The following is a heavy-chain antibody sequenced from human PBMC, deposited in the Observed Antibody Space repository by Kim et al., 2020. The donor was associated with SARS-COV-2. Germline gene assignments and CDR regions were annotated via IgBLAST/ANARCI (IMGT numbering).Heavy chain of an antibody. V-gene: IGHV3-23*01. CDR3: AKSRGWATFYYFDY. D-gene: IGHD1-26*01. Sequence: SESVKGRFPISRDNAKNTLYLQMNTLRAEDTAVYYCAKSRGWATFYYFDYWGQGTLVTVSS. J-gene: IGHJ4*02.